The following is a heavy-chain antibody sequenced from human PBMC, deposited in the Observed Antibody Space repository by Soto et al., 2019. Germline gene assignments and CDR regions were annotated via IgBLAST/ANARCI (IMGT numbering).Heavy chain of an antibody. D-gene: IGHD4-17*01. Sequence: QVVLQESVPGLVKPSQTISLTCAVSGDSISSGGYYWSWIRQRPGKGLEWIAFIYHSGTTYFNLSLKSRIIISMDTSRNQFSLSLSSVTAADSAVYYCASRHDFGDYPEGFDIWGQGTMVTVAS. V-gene: IGHV4-31*11. CDR1: GDSISSGGYY. CDR2: IYHSGTT. J-gene: IGHJ3*02. CDR3: ASRHDFGDYPEGFDI.